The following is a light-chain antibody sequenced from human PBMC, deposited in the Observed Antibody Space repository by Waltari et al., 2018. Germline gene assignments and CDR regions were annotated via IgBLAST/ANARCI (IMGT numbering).Light chain of an antibody. V-gene: IGLV2-23*02. Sequence: QSALTQPASVSGSPGQSTTISCTGTSNDVGYYSLVSWYQQHPGKAPKLIIYAVTKRPSVVSDGFFGSKSGSPAFLTSSGLQAEDEADYHCCTYAGSSTYAFGTGTTVSVL. CDR2: AVT. CDR1: SNDVGYYSL. J-gene: IGLJ1*01. CDR3: CTYAGSSTYA.